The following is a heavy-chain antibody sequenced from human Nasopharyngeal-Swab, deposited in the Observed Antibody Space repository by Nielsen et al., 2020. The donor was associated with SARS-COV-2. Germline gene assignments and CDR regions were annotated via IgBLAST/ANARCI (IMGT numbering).Heavy chain of an antibody. D-gene: IGHD2-15*01. CDR1: GDTLTELS. Sequence: SVKVSCKVSGDTLTELSMHWMRQAPGKGLEWMGGFDPRDGQTVYAQKFQGRVTMTEDTSTDTAYMELSGLTSDDTAVYYCATDRRWNYYYGMEVWGQGTTVTVSS. V-gene: IGHV1-24*01. CDR2: FDPRDGQT. CDR3: ATDRRWNYYYGMEV. J-gene: IGHJ6*02.